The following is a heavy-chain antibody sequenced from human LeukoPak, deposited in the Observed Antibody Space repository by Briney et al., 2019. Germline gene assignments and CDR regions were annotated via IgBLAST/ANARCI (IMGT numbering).Heavy chain of an antibody. Sequence: GGSLRLSCAASGFTFSSYSMNWVRQAPGKGLEWVSSISSSSSYIYYADSVKGRFTISRDNAKNSLYLQMNSLRAEDTAVYYCARDGGYCSGGSCFDFDYWGXGTXVXXXS. CDR1: GFTFSSYS. D-gene: IGHD2-15*01. J-gene: IGHJ4*01. CDR3: ARDGGYCSGGSCFDFDY. CDR2: ISSSSSYI. V-gene: IGHV3-21*01.